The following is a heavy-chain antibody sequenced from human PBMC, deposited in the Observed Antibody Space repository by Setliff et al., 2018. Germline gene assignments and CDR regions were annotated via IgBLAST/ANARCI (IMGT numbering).Heavy chain of an antibody. D-gene: IGHD6-13*01. CDR3: ARHGVAADHTDNYFDP. J-gene: IGHJ5*02. V-gene: IGHV4-59*08. CDR2: INYSGNT. CDR1: GVSFSTYY. Sequence: SETLSLTCTVSGVSFSTYYWSWIRQPPGKGLEWIAYINYSGNTNYNPSLKSRVTISVDTSRNQFSLKLSSVTAADTAVYYCARHGVAADHTDNYFDPWGQGTLVTVSS.